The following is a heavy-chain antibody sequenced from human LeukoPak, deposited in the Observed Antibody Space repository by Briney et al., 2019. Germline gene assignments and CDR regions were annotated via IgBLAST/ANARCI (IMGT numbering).Heavy chain of an antibody. CDR3: ARGPPNWGYDY. CDR2: MSPNSGDT. J-gene: IGHJ4*02. D-gene: IGHD7-27*01. Sequence: ASLKVSCKASGYTFTSYDFNWVRQATGQRPEWIGRMSPNSGDTGYAQKFQDRVTMTRNTSISTAYMELSSLRSDDTAVYYCARGPPNWGYDYWGPGTLVTVSS. V-gene: IGHV1-8*01. CDR1: GYTFTSYD.